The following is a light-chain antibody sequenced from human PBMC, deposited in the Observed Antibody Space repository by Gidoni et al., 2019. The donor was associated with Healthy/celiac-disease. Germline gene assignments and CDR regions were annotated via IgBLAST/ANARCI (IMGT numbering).Light chain of an antibody. V-gene: IGLV1-40*01. CDR2: GNS. Sequence: QSVLTQPPSVSGAPGQRVTISCPGSSPNIGAGYDVPWYQQLPGTAPKLLIYGNSNRPSGVPDRFSGSKSGTSASLAITGLQAEDEADYYCQSYDSSLSDVVFGGGTKLTVL. J-gene: IGLJ2*01. CDR3: QSYDSSLSDVV. CDR1: SPNIGAGYD.